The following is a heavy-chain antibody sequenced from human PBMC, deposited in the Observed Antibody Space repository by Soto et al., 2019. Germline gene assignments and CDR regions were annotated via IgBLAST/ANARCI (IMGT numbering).Heavy chain of an antibody. V-gene: IGHV1-3*01. J-gene: IGHJ4*02. CDR3: ASDGVRAPIPNYFDY. CDR2: INAGNGNT. D-gene: IGHD2-21*01. CDR1: GYTFTSYA. Sequence: ASVKVSCKASGYTFTSYAMHWVRQAPGQRLEWMGWINAGNGNTKYSQKFQGRVTITGDTSASTAYMELSSPRSEDTAVYYCASDGVRAPIPNYFDYWGQGTLVTVSS.